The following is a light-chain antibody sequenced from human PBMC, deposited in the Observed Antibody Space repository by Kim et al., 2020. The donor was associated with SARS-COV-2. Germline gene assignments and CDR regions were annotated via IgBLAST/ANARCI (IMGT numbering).Light chain of an antibody. Sequence: GKPVTISCARSSGSIASNYVQWYQQRPGSAPTTVIYEDNQRPSGVPDRFSGSIDSSSNSASLNISGLKTEDEADYYCQSYDSSNVVFGGGTQLTVL. CDR2: EDN. CDR3: QSYDSSNVV. V-gene: IGLV6-57*03. J-gene: IGLJ2*01. CDR1: SGSIASNY.